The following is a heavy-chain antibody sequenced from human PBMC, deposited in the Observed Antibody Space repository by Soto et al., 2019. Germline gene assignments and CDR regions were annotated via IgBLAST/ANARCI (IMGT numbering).Heavy chain of an antibody. Sequence: WTWIRQHPGKGLEWIGYIYYSGDTYYNPSLKSRVTISVDTSKNQFSLKLSSVTAADTAVYYCARSSYGLYYFDYWGQGILVTVSS. V-gene: IGHV4-31*02. CDR3: ARSSYGLYYFDY. J-gene: IGHJ4*02. D-gene: IGHD5-18*01. CDR2: IYYSGDT.